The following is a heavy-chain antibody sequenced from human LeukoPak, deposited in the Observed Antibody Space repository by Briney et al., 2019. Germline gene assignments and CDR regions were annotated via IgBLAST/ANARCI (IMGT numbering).Heavy chain of an antibody. CDR2: INTNTGNP. V-gene: IGHV7-4-1*02. CDR3: ARDIQLRASVRDY. J-gene: IGHJ4*02. CDR1: GYTFTGYY. D-gene: IGHD5-18*01. Sequence: GASVKVSCKASGYTFTGYYMHWVRQAPGQGLEWMGWINTNTGNPTYAQGFTGRFVFSLDTSVSTAYLQISSLKAEDTAVYYCARDIQLRASVRDYWGQGTLVTVSS.